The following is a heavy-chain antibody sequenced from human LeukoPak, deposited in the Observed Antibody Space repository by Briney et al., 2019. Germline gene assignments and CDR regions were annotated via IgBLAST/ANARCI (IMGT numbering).Heavy chain of an antibody. Sequence: ASVKVSCKASGYTFTGYYMHWVRQAPGQGLEWMGWINPNSGGTNYAQEFQGRATMTRDTSISTAYMELSRLRSDDTAVYYCARTYYGSGSFTYFDYWGQGTLVTVSS. J-gene: IGHJ4*02. CDR3: ARTYYGSGSFTYFDY. D-gene: IGHD3-10*01. CDR2: INPNSGGT. V-gene: IGHV1-2*02. CDR1: GYTFTGYY.